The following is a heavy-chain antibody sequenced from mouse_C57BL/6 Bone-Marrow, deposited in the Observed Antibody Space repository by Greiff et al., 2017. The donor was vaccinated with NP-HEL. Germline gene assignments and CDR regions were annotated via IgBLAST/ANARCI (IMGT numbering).Heavy chain of an antibody. Sequence: VQLQQSGAELVKPGASVKLSCKASGYTFTSYWMHWVKQRPGQGLEWIGMIHPNSGSTNYNEKFKSKATLTVDKSSSTAYMQLSSLTSEDSAVYYCARSVGSSFYYFDYWGQGTTLTVSS. CDR3: ARSVGSSFYYFDY. V-gene: IGHV1-64*01. CDR1: GYTFTSYW. J-gene: IGHJ2*01. CDR2: IHPNSGST. D-gene: IGHD1-1*01.